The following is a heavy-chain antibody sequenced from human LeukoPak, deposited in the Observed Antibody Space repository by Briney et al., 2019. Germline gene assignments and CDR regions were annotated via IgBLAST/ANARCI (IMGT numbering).Heavy chain of an antibody. CDR2: IHHSGRT. Sequence: SETLSLTCTVSGGSISSSSYYWGWIRQPPGKGLEWIGSIHHSGRTYYNPSLKSRVTISVDTSKNQFSLKVNSVTAADTAVYYCARGDFWSGYRTIDYWGQGTLVTVSS. V-gene: IGHV4-39*07. D-gene: IGHD3-3*01. CDR1: GGSISSSSYY. J-gene: IGHJ4*02. CDR3: ARGDFWSGYRTIDY.